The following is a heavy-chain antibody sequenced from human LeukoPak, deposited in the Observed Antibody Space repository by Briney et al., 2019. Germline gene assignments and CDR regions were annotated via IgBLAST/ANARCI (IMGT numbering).Heavy chain of an antibody. CDR3: ARAPVVITSPFDY. Sequence: ASVTVSCTASGGTFSSYAISWVRQAPGQGLEWMGRIIPILGIANYAQKFQGRVTITADKSTSTAYMELSSLRSEDTAVYYCARAPVVITSPFDYWGQGTLVTVSS. D-gene: IGHD3-22*01. CDR1: GGTFSSYA. CDR2: IIPILGIA. V-gene: IGHV1-69*04. J-gene: IGHJ4*02.